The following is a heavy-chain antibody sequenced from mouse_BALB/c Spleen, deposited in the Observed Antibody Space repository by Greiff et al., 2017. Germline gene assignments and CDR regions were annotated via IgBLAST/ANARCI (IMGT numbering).Heavy chain of an antibody. CDR1: GFNIKDTY. V-gene: IGHV14-3*02. Sequence: VHVKQSGAELVKPGASVKLSCTASGFNIKDTYMHWVKQRPEQGLEWIGRIDPANGNTKYDPKFQGKATITADTSSNTAYLQLSSLTSEDTAVYYCARYDGYYGFAYWGQGTLVTVAA. J-gene: IGHJ3*01. CDR2: IDPANGNT. D-gene: IGHD2-3*01. CDR3: ARYDGYYGFAY.